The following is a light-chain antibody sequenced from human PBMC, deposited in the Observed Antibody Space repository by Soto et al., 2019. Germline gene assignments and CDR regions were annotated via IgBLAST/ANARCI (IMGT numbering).Light chain of an antibody. CDR1: QGISSY. J-gene: IGKJ3*01. CDR2: GAS. Sequence: IQLTQSPSSLSASVGDRVTITCRASQGISSYLAWYQRKPGKAPKLLIYGASTLQTGVPSRFSGSGSGTDFTLTISSLQPEDFATYYCQQLNSYPLFGPGTKVDIK. V-gene: IGKV1-9*01. CDR3: QQLNSYPL.